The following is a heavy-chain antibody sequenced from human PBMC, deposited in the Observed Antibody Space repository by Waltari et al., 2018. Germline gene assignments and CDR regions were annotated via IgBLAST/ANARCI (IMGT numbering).Heavy chain of an antibody. V-gene: IGHV4-34*01. D-gene: IGHD3-16*01. CDR2: INHRGST. Sequence: QVQLQQWGAGLLKPSETLSLTCAVYGGSFSGYYWSWIRQPPGKGLEWIGEINHRGSTNYNPSLKSRVTISVDTSKNQFSLKLSSVTAADTAVYYCARASGGLSSYYYYYYMDVWGKGTTVTVSS. CDR1: GGSFSGYY. CDR3: ARASGGLSSYYYYYYMDV. J-gene: IGHJ6*03.